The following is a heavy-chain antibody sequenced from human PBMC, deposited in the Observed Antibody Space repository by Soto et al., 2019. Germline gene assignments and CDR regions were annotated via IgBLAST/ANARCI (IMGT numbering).Heavy chain of an antibody. CDR3: AKGGVSTAARGDC. CDR2: ISDSGVST. J-gene: IGHJ4*02. Sequence: PGGSVRLSXAASGFTFSSYAMSWVRQAPGKGLEWVSGISDSGVSTYYADSVKGRFTISRDNSKNTLYLQMNSLRVEDTAVYYCAKGGVSTAARGDCWGQGTQVTVSS. D-gene: IGHD6-6*01. V-gene: IGHV3-23*01. CDR1: GFTFSSYA.